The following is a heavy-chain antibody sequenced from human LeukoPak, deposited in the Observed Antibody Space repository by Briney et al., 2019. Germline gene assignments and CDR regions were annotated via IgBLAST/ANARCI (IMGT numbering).Heavy chain of an antibody. CDR3: AKSVSGSSYDY. CDR2: INTIGDTT. Sequence: GGSLRLSCAASGFTFSNYAMTWVRQAPGKGLEWVSTINTIGDTTYYADSVKGRLTISRVNSKNTLYLQMNSLRAGDTAIYYCAKSVSGSSYDYWGQGTLVTVSS. CDR1: GFTFSNYA. V-gene: IGHV3-23*01. D-gene: IGHD6-19*01. J-gene: IGHJ4*02.